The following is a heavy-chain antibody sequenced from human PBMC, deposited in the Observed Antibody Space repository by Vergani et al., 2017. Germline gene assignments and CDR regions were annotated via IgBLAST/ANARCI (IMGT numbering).Heavy chain of an antibody. Sequence: QVQLVQSGAEVKKPGASVKVSCKASGYTFTSYYMHWVRQAPGQGLEWMGIINPSGGSTSYAQKFQGRVTMTRDTSTSTAYMELSSLRSEDTAVYYCARGDYDSSGYSLYFDYWGQGTLVTVSS. V-gene: IGHV1-46*01. CDR2: INPSGGST. CDR3: ARGDYDSSGYSLYFDY. CDR1: GYTFTSYY. J-gene: IGHJ4*02. D-gene: IGHD3-22*01.